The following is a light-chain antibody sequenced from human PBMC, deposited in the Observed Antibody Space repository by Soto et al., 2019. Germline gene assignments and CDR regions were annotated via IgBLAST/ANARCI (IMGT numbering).Light chain of an antibody. V-gene: IGLV1-44*01. CDR1: SSNIGSNT. Sequence: QSVLTQPPSASGTPGQRVTISCSGSSSNIGSNTVNWYQQLPGTAPKLLIYSNNQRPSGVPDRFSGSKSGTAASLAISWRQCEDEADYYCAAWYDSLNGWVFGGGTKLTVL. CDR2: SNN. CDR3: AAWYDSLNGWV. J-gene: IGLJ3*02.